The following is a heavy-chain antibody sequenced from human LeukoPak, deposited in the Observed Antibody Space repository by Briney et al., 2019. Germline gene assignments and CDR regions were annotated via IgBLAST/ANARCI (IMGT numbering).Heavy chain of an antibody. CDR1: GGSISSGAYS. CDR3: ARPYYDSSGYYHDAFDI. CDR2: IYHSGST. V-gene: IGHV4-30-4*07. J-gene: IGHJ3*02. D-gene: IGHD3-22*01. Sequence: SQTLSLTCAVSGGSISSGAYSWSWIRQPPGKGLEWIGYIYHSGSTYYNPSLKSRVTMSVDTSKNQFSLKLSSVTAADTAVYYCARPYYDSSGYYHDAFDIWGQGTMVTVSS.